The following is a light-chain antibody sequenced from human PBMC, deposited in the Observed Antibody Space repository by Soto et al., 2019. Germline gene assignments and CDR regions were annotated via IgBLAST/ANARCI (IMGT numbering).Light chain of an antibody. CDR2: DAS. J-gene: IGKJ4*01. CDR1: QSISTY. Sequence: DIQMTQSPSSLSASVGDRVTITCRASQSISTYLNWYQQKPGKAPILLIYDASSLQSGVPSRFSGSGSGTDFTLTISSLQPEDFGTYYCQQTPPLTLGGGTKVEIK. V-gene: IGKV1-39*01. CDR3: QQTPPLT.